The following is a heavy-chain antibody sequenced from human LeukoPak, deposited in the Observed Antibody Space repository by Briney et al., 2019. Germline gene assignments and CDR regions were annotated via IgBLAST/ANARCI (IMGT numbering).Heavy chain of an antibody. CDR2: ISGSGGST. V-gene: IGHV3-23*01. D-gene: IGHD2-2*01. Sequence: GGSLRLSCAASGFSFSSYAMSWVRQAPGKGLEWVSAISGSGGSTYSADSVKGRFTISRDNSKNTLYLQMNSLRAEDTAVYYCAKVGVGVVPASIRRGQDHRGKGTLVTVSS. CDR3: AKVGVGVVPASIRRGQDH. CDR1: GFSFSSYA. J-gene: IGHJ4*02.